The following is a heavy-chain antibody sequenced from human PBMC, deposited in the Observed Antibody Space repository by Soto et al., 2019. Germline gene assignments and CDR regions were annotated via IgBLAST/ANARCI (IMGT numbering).Heavy chain of an antibody. Sequence: QVQLVQSGAEVKKPGSSVKVSCKASGGTFSSYTISWVRQAPGQGLEWMGRIIPILGIANYAQKFQGRVTITADKSTSTAYMELSSLRSEDTAVYYCARGPFVVAVAATDYYYYYMDVWGKGTTVTVSS. CDR2: IIPILGIA. J-gene: IGHJ6*03. CDR1: GGTFSSYT. CDR3: ARGPFVVAVAATDYYYYYMDV. D-gene: IGHD2-15*01. V-gene: IGHV1-69*02.